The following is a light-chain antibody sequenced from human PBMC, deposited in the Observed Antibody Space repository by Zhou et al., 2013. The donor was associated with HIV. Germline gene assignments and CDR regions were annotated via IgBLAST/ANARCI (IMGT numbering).Light chain of an antibody. J-gene: IGKJ2*01. CDR3: QQYDTWPS. CDR1: QNVFTN. CDR2: DSS. Sequence: MTQSPSTLSASVGDRVTLSCRASQNVFTNLAWYQQKPGQAPSLLIYDSSSRATGVPARFSGSGSGRDFTLTISGLQPEDFALYYCQQYDTWPSFGQGTKLQIK. V-gene: IGKV3-15*01.